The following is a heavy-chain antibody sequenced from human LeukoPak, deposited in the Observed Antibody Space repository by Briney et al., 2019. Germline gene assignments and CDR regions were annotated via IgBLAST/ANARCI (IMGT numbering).Heavy chain of an antibody. Sequence: SETLPLTCTVSGGSISTYYWSWIRQPPGKGLEWIGIVDYRERNTYNPSLKSRVTISADTSRNQFSLRLSSVTATDTAVYYCANYVSRTMRDYWGQGTLITVSS. CDR3: ANYVSRTMRDY. J-gene: IGHJ4*02. D-gene: IGHD3-16*01. CDR1: GGSISTYY. V-gene: IGHV4-59*04. CDR2: VDYRERN.